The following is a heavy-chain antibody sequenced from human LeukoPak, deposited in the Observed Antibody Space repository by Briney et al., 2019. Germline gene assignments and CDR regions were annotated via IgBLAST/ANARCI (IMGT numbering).Heavy chain of an antibody. CDR3: SRGRAASFDV. V-gene: IGHV4-59*01. D-gene: IGHD5-12*01. Sequence: PSETLSLTCTVSGDSISSSYWNWIRQPPGKGLEWIGYIFYTGSTNYNPSPRSRVTISVDTSKNQVSLMLSSVTAADTAVYYCSRGRAASFDVWGQGTMVTVSS. J-gene: IGHJ3*01. CDR1: GDSISSSY. CDR2: IFYTGST.